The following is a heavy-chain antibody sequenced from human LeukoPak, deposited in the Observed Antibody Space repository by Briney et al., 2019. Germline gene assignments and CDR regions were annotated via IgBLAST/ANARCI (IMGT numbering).Heavy chain of an antibody. V-gene: IGHV1-18*01. CDR3: ARTCSSSSCYMVH. Sequence: ASVKVSCKASGYTFANFGITWVRQAPGQGLEWMGWISVYNGNANYAQNLQGRVTLTTDTSTSTAYMELRSLRSDDTALYYCARTCSSSSCYMVHWGQGTLVTVSS. CDR1: GYTFANFG. D-gene: IGHD2-2*02. J-gene: IGHJ4*02. CDR2: ISVYNGNA.